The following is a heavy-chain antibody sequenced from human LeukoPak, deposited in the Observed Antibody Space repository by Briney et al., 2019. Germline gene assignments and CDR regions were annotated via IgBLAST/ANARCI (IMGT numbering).Heavy chain of an antibody. D-gene: IGHD1-26*01. V-gene: IGHV4-4*07. CDR2: KHTSGST. CDR1: GGSISSYY. CDR3: ASPLVGATDAFDI. J-gene: IGHJ3*02. Sequence: SETLSLTCTFSGGSISSYYWSWIRQPAGKGLEWIGRKHTSGSTNYNPSPKSRVTMSVDTSKNQFSLKLSSVTAADTAVYYCASPLVGATDAFDIWGQGTMVTVSS.